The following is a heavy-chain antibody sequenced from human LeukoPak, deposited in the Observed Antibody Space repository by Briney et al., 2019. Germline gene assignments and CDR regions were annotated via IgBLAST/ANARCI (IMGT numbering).Heavy chain of an antibody. CDR1: GYTLTELS. CDR2: FDPEDGET. Sequence: ASVKVSCTVSGYTLTELSMHWVRQAPGKGLEWMGGFDPEDGETIYAQKFQGRVTMTEDTSTDTAYMELSSLRSEDTAVYYCATEQGYSPEPGWFDPWGQGTLVTVSS. CDR3: ATEQGYSPEPGWFDP. D-gene: IGHD6-13*01. V-gene: IGHV1-24*01. J-gene: IGHJ5*02.